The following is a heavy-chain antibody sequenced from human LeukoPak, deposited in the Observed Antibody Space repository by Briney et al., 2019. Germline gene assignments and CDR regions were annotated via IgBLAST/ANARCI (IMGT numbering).Heavy chain of an antibody. CDR2: IYYSGST. V-gene: IGHV4-39*07. D-gene: IGHD1-26*01. J-gene: IGHJ3*02. CDR3: ARDTVGATFPGAFDI. Sequence: PSETLSLTCTVSGGSISSSTYYWGWIRQPPGKGLEWIGSIYYSGSTYYNPSLKNRVTISIDTSNNQFSLRLSSVTAADTAVFYCARDTVGATFPGAFDIWGHGTLVTVSS. CDR1: GGSISSSTYY.